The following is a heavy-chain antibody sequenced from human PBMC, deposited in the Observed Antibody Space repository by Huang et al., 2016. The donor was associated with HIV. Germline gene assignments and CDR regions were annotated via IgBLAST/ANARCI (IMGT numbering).Heavy chain of an antibody. D-gene: IGHD6-19*01. V-gene: IGHV3-21*01. Sequence: EVQLVESGGGLVKPGGSLRLSCAASGFTFSSYSMNWVRQAPGKGLEVVVSIRSSSSNIYYADSVRGRFTISRDNAKNSLYLQMNSLRAEDTAVYYCARVGGVAAGTFGTFDIWGQGTMVTVSS. CDR1: GFTFSSYS. CDR2: IRSSSSNI. CDR3: ARVGGVAAGTFGTFDI. J-gene: IGHJ3*02.